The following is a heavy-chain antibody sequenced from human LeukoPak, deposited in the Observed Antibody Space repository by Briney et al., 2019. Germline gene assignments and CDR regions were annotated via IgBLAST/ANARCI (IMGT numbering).Heavy chain of an antibody. CDR1: GYSISSGYY. D-gene: IGHD3-16*01. Sequence: PSETLSLTCTVSGYSISSGYYWGWIRQPPGMGLDWIGSIIHSGSTYYNPSLKSRVTISVDTSKNQFSLNLSAVTAADTAVYYCARGDLWGYMITFGGVPFDYWGQGTLVTVSS. J-gene: IGHJ4*02. CDR3: ARGDLWGYMITFGGVPFDY. CDR2: IIHSGST. V-gene: IGHV4-38-2*02.